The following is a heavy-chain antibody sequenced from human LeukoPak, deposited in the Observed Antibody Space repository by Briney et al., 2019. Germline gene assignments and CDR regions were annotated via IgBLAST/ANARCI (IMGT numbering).Heavy chain of an antibody. CDR1: GFTFSSYA. V-gene: IGHV3-23*01. Sequence: GGSLRLSCAASGFTFSSYAVSWVRQAPGKGLEWVSAISGSGGSTYYADSVKGRFTISRDNSKNTLYLQMNSLRAEDTAVYYCAKQYSSSWYNYFDYWGQGTLVTVSS. CDR3: AKQYSSSWYNYFDY. J-gene: IGHJ4*02. D-gene: IGHD6-13*01. CDR2: ISGSGGST.